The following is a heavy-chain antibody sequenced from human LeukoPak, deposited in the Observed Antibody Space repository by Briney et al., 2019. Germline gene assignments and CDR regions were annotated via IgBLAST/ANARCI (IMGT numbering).Heavy chain of an antibody. CDR2: IYTSGST. CDR1: GGSISSYY. J-gene: IGHJ4*02. CDR3: ARVENSWSSYYCDY. D-gene: IGHD6-13*01. Sequence: SETLSLTCTVSGGSISSYYWSWIRQPAGKGLEWIGRIYTSGSTNYNPSLKSRVAMSVDTSKNQFSLKLSSVTAADTAVYYCARVENSWSSYYCDYWGQGTLVTVSS. V-gene: IGHV4-4*07.